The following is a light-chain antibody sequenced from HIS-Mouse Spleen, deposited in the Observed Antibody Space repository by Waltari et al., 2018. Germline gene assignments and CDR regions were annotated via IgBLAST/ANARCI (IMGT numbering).Light chain of an antibody. CDR2: EGS. V-gene: IGLV2-23*01. CDR1: SSYVGSSNL. Sequence: QSALTQPASVSGSPGQSITISCPGTSSYVGSSNLVSWYQQHPGKAPKLMIYEGSKRPSGVSNRFSGSKSGNTASLTISGLQAEDEADYYCCSYAGSSTLVFGGGTKLTVL. J-gene: IGLJ2*01. CDR3: CSYAGSSTLV.